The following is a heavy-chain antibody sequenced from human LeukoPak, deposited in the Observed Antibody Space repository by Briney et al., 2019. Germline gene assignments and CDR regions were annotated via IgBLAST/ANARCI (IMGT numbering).Heavy chain of an antibody. CDR3: ARLSDGELGTRPFDY. CDR2: IYPGDSDT. D-gene: IGHD7-27*01. CDR1: GYSFTSYW. Sequence: GESLKISCKGSGYSFTSYWIGWVRQMPGKGLEWMGIIYPGDSDTRYSPSFQGQVTISADKSISTAYLQWSSLKASDTAMYYCARLSDGELGTRPFDYWGQGTLVTVSS. J-gene: IGHJ4*02. V-gene: IGHV5-51*01.